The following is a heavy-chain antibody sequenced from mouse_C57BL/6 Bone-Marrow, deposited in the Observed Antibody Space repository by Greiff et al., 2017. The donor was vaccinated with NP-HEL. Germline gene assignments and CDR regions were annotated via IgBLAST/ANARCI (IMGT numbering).Heavy chain of an antibody. CDR1: GYTFTDYY. Sequence: QVQLQQSGPELVKPGASVKISCKASGYTFTDYYINWVKQRPGQGLEWIGWIFPGSGSTYYNEKFKGKATLTVDKSSSTAYMLLSSLTSEDSAVYFCARSLYGSSSAWFAYWGQGTLVTVSA. CDR3: ARSLYGSSSAWFAY. D-gene: IGHD1-1*01. J-gene: IGHJ3*01. CDR2: IFPGSGST. V-gene: IGHV1-75*01.